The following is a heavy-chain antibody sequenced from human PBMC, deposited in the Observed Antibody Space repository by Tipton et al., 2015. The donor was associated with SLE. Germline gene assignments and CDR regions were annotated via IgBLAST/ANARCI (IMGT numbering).Heavy chain of an antibody. Sequence: TLSFTCTVSGGSISSHYWSWIRQPPGKGLEWIGYIYYSGSTNYNPSLKSRVTISVDTSKNQFSLKLSSVTAADTAVYYCARDVRYSSSWYYFDYWGQGTLVTVSS. J-gene: IGHJ4*02. CDR1: GGSISSHY. CDR3: ARDVRYSSSWYYFDY. CDR2: IYYSGST. D-gene: IGHD6-13*01. V-gene: IGHV4-59*11.